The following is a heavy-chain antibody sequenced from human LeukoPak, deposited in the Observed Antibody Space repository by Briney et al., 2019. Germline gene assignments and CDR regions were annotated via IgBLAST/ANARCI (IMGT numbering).Heavy chain of an antibody. V-gene: IGHV3-23*01. J-gene: IGHJ4*02. CDR3: AKTSGGNY. D-gene: IGHD2-15*01. CDR2: ISTSGGST. CDR1: GFTFSSYS. Sequence: GGSLRLSCAASGFTFSSYSMNWVRQAPGKGLEWVSGISTSGGSTYYADSVKGRLTISRDNSKNMLYLQMNSLRAEDTAVYYCAKTSGGNYWGQGTLVTVSS.